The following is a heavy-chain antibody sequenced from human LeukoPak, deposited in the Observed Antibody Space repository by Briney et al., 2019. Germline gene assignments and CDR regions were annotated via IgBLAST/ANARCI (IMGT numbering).Heavy chain of an antibody. D-gene: IGHD5-12*01. J-gene: IGHJ6*04. CDR3: ASLYSGYPNPYGMDV. Sequence: SETLSLTCAVSGGSISSGGYSWSWIRQPPGKGLEWIGYIYHSGSTYYNPSLKSRVTISVDRSKNQFSLKLSSVTAADTAVYYCASLYSGYPNPYGMDVWGKGTTVTVSS. CDR2: IYHSGST. CDR1: GGSISSGGYS. V-gene: IGHV4-30-2*01.